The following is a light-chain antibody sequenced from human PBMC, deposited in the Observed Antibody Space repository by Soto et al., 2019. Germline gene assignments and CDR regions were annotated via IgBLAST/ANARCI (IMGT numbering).Light chain of an antibody. CDR2: ANT. J-gene: IGLJ1*01. CDR3: QSYASSLTLRV. V-gene: IGLV1-40*01. CDR1: SSSIGAGYD. Sequence: QSVLTQPPSVSGAPGQRVTISCTGSSSSIGAGYDVHWYQQLPGTAPKLLIYANTNRPSGVPDRISGSKSGTSASLAITGLQADDAADYYCQSYASSLTLRVFGTGTKVTVL.